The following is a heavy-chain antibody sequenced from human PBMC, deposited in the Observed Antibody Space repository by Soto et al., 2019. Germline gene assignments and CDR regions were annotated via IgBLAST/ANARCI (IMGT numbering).Heavy chain of an antibody. D-gene: IGHD6-19*01. CDR2: INHSGST. CDR3: ARGTPYSSGWRYYYYYMDV. CDR1: VGSFSGYY. Sequence: PSETLSLTCAVYVGSFSGYYWSWIRKPPGKGLEWIGEINHSGSTNYNPSLKSRVTISVDTSKNQFSLKLSAVTAADTAVYYCARGTPYSSGWRYYYYYMDVWGKGTTVTVSS. J-gene: IGHJ6*03. V-gene: IGHV4-34*01.